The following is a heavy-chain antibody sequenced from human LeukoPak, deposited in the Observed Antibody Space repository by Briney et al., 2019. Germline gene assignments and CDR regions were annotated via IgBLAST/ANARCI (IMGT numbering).Heavy chain of an antibody. CDR2: ISYDGTNK. CDR3: ARIAVAAPDY. Sequence: GGSLRLSCAASGFTFNSYSMHWVRQAPGKGLEWVAGISYDGTNKYYADSVKGRFTISKDNSMNTLYLQMNSLRAEDTAVYYCARIAVAAPDYWGQGTLVTVSS. D-gene: IGHD6-19*01. J-gene: IGHJ4*02. CDR1: GFTFNSYS. V-gene: IGHV3-30*04.